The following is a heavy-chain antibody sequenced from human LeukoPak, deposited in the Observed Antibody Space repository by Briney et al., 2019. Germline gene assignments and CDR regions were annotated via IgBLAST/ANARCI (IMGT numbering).Heavy chain of an antibody. CDR3: ARDGHYYDTSGYFVPSEYFDY. CDR2: IDPGGGST. D-gene: IGHD3-22*01. Sequence: ASVKVSCKASGYTFTSYYMHWVRQAPGQGLEWMGIIDPGGGSTSYARKFQGRVTMTRDTSTSTVYMELSSLRSEDTAVYYCARDGHYYDTSGYFVPSEYFDYWGQGTLVTVSS. CDR1: GYTFTSYY. V-gene: IGHV1-46*01. J-gene: IGHJ4*02.